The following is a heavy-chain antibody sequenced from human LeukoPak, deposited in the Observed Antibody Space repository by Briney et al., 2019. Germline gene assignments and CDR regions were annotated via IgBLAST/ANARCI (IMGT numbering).Heavy chain of an antibody. V-gene: IGHV4-34*01. J-gene: IGHJ4*02. CDR2: INHSGST. D-gene: IGHD3-16*01. CDR1: GGSFSGYY. CDR3: ARGLYYDYVWGSPLNY. Sequence: PSETLSLTCAVYGGSFSGYYWSWIRQPPGKGLEWIGEINHSGSTNYNPSLKSRVTISVDTSKNQFSLKLSSVTAADTAVYYCARGLYYDYVWGSPLNYWGQGTLVTVSS.